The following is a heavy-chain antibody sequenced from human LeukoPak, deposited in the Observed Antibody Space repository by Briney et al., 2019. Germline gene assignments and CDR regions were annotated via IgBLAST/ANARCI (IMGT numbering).Heavy chain of an antibody. CDR3: SSLMIRGITNI. CDR2: VQSKTDGGTI. Sequence: PGGSLRLSCAASGLTFSNAWMSWVRQAPGKGLEWVGRVQSKTDGGTIEYAAPVKGRFTISRDDSKTTLYLQMNSLKTEDTGVYYCSSLMIRGITNIWGQGTLVTVSS. D-gene: IGHD3-10*01. V-gene: IGHV3-15*01. CDR1: GLTFSNAW. J-gene: IGHJ4*02.